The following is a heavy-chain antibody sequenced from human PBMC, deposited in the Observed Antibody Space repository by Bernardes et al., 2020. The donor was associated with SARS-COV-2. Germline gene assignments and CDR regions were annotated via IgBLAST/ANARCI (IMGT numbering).Heavy chain of an antibody. V-gene: IGHV4-59*01. J-gene: IGHJ6*03. CDR2: IYYSGST. Sequence: SETLSLTCTVSGGSISSYYWSWIRQPPGKGLEWIGYIYYSGSTNYNPSLKSRVTISVDTSKNQFSLKLSSVTAADTAVYYCATRAHYDFWSGYQDYYYYYMDVWGKGTTVTVSS. D-gene: IGHD3-3*01. CDR1: GGSISSYY. CDR3: ATRAHYDFWSGYQDYYYYYMDV.